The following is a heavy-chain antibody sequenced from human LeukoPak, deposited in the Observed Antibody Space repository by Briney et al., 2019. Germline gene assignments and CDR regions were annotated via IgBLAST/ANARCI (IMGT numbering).Heavy chain of an antibody. Sequence: GESLKISCKGSGYRFTSYWIGWVRQMPGKGLGWMGIIYPGDSDTRYSPSFQGQVTISADKSISNAYLQWSSLKASDTAMYYCARQSSTTGTTSDAFDIWGQGTMVTVSS. CDR2: IYPGDSDT. D-gene: IGHD1-1*01. CDR3: ARQSSTTGTTSDAFDI. J-gene: IGHJ3*02. CDR1: GYRFTSYW. V-gene: IGHV5-51*01.